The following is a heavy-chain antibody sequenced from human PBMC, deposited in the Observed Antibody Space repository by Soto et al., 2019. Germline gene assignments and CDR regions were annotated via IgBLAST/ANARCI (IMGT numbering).Heavy chain of an antibody. V-gene: IGHV3-66*01. CDR1: GFTVSSNY. D-gene: IGHD2-8*01. Sequence: PGGSLRLSCAAYGFTVSSNYMSWVREDPGKGLEWVSVIYSGGSTYYADSVKGRFTISRDNSKNTLYLQMNSLRAEDTAVYYCSRDIVQMVYATGAYGMDGWGQGTTVTVLL. CDR2: IYSGGST. J-gene: IGHJ6*01. CDR3: SRDIVQMVYATGAYGMDG.